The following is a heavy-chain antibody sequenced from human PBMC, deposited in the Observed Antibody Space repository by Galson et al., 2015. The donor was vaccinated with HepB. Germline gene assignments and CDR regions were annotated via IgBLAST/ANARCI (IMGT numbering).Heavy chain of an antibody. D-gene: IGHD2-2*01. CDR2: IIPIFGTA. CDR3: ARGSLGAAAFLSV. CDR1: GGTFSSYA. V-gene: IGHV1-69*13. Sequence: SVKVSCKASGGTFSSYAISWVRQAPGQGLEWMGGIIPIFGTANYAQKFQGRVTITADESTSTAYMELSSLRSEDTAVYYCARGSLGAAAFLSVWGQGTMVTVSS. J-gene: IGHJ3*01.